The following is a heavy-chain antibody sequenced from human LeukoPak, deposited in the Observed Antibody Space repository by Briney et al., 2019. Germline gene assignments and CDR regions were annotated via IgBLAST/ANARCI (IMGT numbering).Heavy chain of an antibody. V-gene: IGHV4-59*01. Sequence: TSETLSLTCTVSGGSISSYWSWIQQSPGKGLEWIGYIYFTGTTNYNPSLKSRLTISIDTSRNQFSLKLSSATAADTAIYYCVNGGSYLTKWGQGTLVTVSS. J-gene: IGHJ4*02. CDR1: GGSISSY. CDR2: IYFTGTT. D-gene: IGHD3-10*01. CDR3: VNGGSYLTK.